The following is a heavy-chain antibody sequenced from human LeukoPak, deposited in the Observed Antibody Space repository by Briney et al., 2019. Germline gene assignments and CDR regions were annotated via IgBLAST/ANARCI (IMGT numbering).Heavy chain of an antibody. CDR3: ARRADDYDSSCYQH. V-gene: IGHV1-8*01. Sequence: GASVTVSCKTSGYTFTSYDINWVRQATGQGLEWMGWMNPNSGNSGYAQKFQGRVTMTRDTSITTAYMELSSLRSDDTAVYYCARRADDYDSSCYQHWGRGTLVTVSS. J-gene: IGHJ4*02. CDR1: GYTFTSYD. D-gene: IGHD3-22*01. CDR2: MNPNSGNS.